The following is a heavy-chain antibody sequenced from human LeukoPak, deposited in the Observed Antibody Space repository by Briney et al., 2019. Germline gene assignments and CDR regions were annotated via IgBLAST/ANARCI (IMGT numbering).Heavy chain of an antibody. J-gene: IGHJ4*02. CDR1: GFTFSYYA. Sequence: PGGSLRLSCAASGFTFSYYAMHWVRQAPGKGLGWVAVISYDGSNKYYADSVKGRFTISRDNSKNTLYLQMNSLGAEDTAVYYCASAWGKYYDSSGYFDYWGQGTLVTVSS. CDR2: ISYDGSNK. V-gene: IGHV3-30-3*01. CDR3: ASAWGKYYDSSGYFDY. D-gene: IGHD3-22*01.